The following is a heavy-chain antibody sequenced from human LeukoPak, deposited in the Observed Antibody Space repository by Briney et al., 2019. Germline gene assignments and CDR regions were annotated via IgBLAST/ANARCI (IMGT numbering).Heavy chain of an antibody. CDR1: GYTFISYG. J-gene: IGHJ2*01. D-gene: IGHD2-21*02. Sequence: ASAKVSCKASGYTFISYGISWVRQAPGQGLEWMGWIGGYNGNTNYAQNLQGRVTMTTDTSTSTAYMELRSLRSDDTAVYYCARGLGVVTAQSEQPKPRYFDLWGRGTQVTVSS. CDR2: IGGYNGNT. CDR3: ARGLGVVTAQSEQPKPRYFDL. V-gene: IGHV1-18*01.